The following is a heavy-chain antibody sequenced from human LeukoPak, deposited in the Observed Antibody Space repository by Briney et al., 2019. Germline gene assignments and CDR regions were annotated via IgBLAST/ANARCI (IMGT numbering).Heavy chain of an antibody. D-gene: IGHD2/OR15-2a*01. CDR1: GFTFSSYS. V-gene: IGHV3-21*01. Sequence: GGSLRLSCAASGFTFSSYSMNWVRQAPGKGLEWVSSISSSSSYIYYADSVKGRFTISRDNAKNSLYLQMNSLRAEDTAVYYCARVNMEYYYMDVWGKGTTVTISS. CDR3: ARVNMEYYYMDV. J-gene: IGHJ6*03. CDR2: ISSSSSYI.